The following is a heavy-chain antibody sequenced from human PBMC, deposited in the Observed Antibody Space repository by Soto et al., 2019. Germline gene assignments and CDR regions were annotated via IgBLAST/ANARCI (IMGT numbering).Heavy chain of an antibody. CDR1: GFTFSSYA. Sequence: GGSLRLSCAASGFTFSSYAMHWVRQAPGKGLEWVAVISYDGSNKYYADSVKGRFTISRDNSKNTLYLQMNSLRAEDTAVYYCARDRLTRLEAAAAYFDYWGQGTLVTVSS. V-gene: IGHV3-30-3*01. CDR3: ARDRLTRLEAAAAYFDY. D-gene: IGHD6-13*01. CDR2: ISYDGSNK. J-gene: IGHJ4*02.